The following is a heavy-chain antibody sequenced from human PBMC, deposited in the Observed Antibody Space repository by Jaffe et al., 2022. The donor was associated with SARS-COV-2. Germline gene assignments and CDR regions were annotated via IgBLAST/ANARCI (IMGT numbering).Heavy chain of an antibody. Sequence: QVQLVQSGAEVKKPGASVKVSCKASGYTFTSYAMHWVRQAPGQRLEWMGWINAGNGNTKYSQKFQGRVTITRDTSASTAYMELSSLRSEDTAVYYCARVRYCSGGSCKGNWFDPWGQGTLVTVSS. CDR1: GYTFTSYA. V-gene: IGHV1-3*01. CDR3: ARVRYCSGGSCKGNWFDP. CDR2: INAGNGNT. J-gene: IGHJ5*02. D-gene: IGHD2-15*01.